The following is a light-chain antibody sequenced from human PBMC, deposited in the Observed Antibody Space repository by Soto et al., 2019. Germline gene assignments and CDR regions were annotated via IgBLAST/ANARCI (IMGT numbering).Light chain of an antibody. Sequence: EIVLTQSPGTLSLSPGERATLSCRASQSVSSNNLAWYQQKPGQAPRLLIYGASTRASGIPARFRGSGSGTEFTLTISSLQSEDFAVYSCQQFNNWPPTFGQGTKVDIK. CDR2: GAS. J-gene: IGKJ1*01. CDR1: QSVSSN. V-gene: IGKV3-15*01. CDR3: QQFNNWPPT.